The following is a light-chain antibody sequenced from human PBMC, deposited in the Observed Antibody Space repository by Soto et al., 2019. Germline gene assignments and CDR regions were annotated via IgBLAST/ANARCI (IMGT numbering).Light chain of an antibody. V-gene: IGKV3-20*01. CDR3: QQYGSSVT. CDR1: QSVSGRF. Sequence: EIVLTQSPGTLSLSPGESATLSCRASQSVSGRFLAWYQQKPGQAPRLLIYGASSRATGIPDRFSGSGSGTDFTLTISRLEPEDFAVYYCQQYGSSVTFGGGPKVEIK. CDR2: GAS. J-gene: IGKJ4*01.